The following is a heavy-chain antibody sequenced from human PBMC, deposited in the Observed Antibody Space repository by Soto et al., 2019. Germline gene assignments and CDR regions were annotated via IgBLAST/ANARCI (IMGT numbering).Heavy chain of an antibody. CDR3: ARPYCDATSCYTDWFDP. J-gene: IGHJ5*02. CDR2: VNPKSGNT. Sequence: ASVKVSCKASGYSFTTFDINWVRQAAGQGLEWMGWVNPKSGNTDYAQKFRGRVTMTSNTSISTAYMQLSALTSEDTAVYYCARPYCDATSCYTDWFDPWGQGTLVTVSS. V-gene: IGHV1-8*01. D-gene: IGHD2-2*02. CDR1: GYSFTTFD.